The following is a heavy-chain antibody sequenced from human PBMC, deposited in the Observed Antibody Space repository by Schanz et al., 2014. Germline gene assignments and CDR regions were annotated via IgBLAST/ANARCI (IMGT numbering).Heavy chain of an antibody. D-gene: IGHD6-6*01. J-gene: IGHJ6*02. CDR3: AKGSMAARPLLPTDYYFYGTDI. CDR2: IWYDGTDR. CDR1: GFTFNNYG. V-gene: IGHV3-33*06. Sequence: QVQLVESGGGVVRPGRSLRLSCAASGFTFNNYGMHWVRQAPGKGLEWVAVIWYDGTDRYYADSVKGRFTISRDNSKNTLYLQTNRLRAEDTAVYYCAKGSMAARPLLPTDYYFYGTDIWGQGTTVTVSS.